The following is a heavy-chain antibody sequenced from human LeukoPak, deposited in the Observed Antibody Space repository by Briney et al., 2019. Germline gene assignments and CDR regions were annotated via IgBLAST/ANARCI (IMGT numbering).Heavy chain of an antibody. CDR3: ARGPPVGGYDFWSGYYNFAY. CDR1: GFTFSSYA. D-gene: IGHD3-3*01. V-gene: IGHV3-23*01. CDR2: ISGSGGST. Sequence: GGSLRLSCAASGFTFSSYAMSWVRQAPGKGLEWVSAISGSGGSTYYADSVKGRFTISRDNVKNSLYLQMNSLRADDTAVYYCARGPPVGGYDFWSGYYNFAYWGQGTLVTVSS. J-gene: IGHJ4*02.